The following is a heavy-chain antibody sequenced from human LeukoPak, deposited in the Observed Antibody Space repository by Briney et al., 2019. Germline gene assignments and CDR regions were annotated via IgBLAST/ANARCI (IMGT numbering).Heavy chain of an antibody. CDR2: ITWNGDST. Sequence: PGGSLRLSCAASGFSFDDLGMTWVRQVPGKGLEWVAGITWNGDSTGYADSVRGRFTISRDNAKNSLYLQMNSLRAEDTALYYCARAVCPTIKFCDSSYFMDVWGKGTTVNVS. J-gene: IGHJ6*03. CDR1: GFSFDDLG. D-gene: IGHD6-6*01. CDR3: ARAVCPTIKFCDSSYFMDV. V-gene: IGHV3-20*04.